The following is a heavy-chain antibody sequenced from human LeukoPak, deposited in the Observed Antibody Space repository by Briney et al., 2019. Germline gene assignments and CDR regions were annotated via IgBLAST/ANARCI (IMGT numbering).Heavy chain of an antibody. CDR1: GGSIRSGSYY. J-gene: IGHJ2*01. D-gene: IGHD6-19*01. CDR3: ARAGYSSGWTYWYFDL. CDR2: IYYSGNT. Sequence: PSETLSLTCSVSGGSIRSGSYYWSWIRQPPGKGLEWIGYIYYSGNTNYNPSLKSRVTISVDTSKNQFSLKLSSVTAADTAVYYCARAGYSSGWTYWYFDLWGRGTLVTVSS. V-gene: IGHV4-61*01.